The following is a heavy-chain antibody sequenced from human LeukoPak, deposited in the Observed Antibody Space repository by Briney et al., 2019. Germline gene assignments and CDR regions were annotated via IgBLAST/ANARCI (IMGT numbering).Heavy chain of an antibody. V-gene: IGHV3-9*01. CDR1: GFTFDDYA. J-gene: IGHJ4*02. CDR2: ISWNSGSI. D-gene: IGHD3-9*01. Sequence: GRSLRLSCAASGFTFDDYAMHWVRQAPGKGLEWVSVISWNSGSIGYADSVKGRFTISRDNAKNSLYLQMNSLRAEDTALYYCAKDITHFKYYDILTGYCSLDYWGQGTLVTVSS. CDR3: AKDITHFKYYDILTGYCSLDY.